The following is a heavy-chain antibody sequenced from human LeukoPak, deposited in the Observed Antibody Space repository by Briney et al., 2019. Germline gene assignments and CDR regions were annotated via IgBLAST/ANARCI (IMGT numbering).Heavy chain of an antibody. D-gene: IGHD2-15*01. CDR1: GGSFSNYY. Sequence: PSETLSLTCAVYGGSFSNYYWSWIRQPPGKGLEWIGEIIHSGTTNYNPSLKSRVTISMDTSKNQFSLRLTSVTAADTAVYYCAPIICDYSDFAYLGQGTLVTVSS. V-gene: IGHV4-34*12. CDR2: IIHSGTT. CDR3: APIICDYSDFAY. J-gene: IGHJ4*01.